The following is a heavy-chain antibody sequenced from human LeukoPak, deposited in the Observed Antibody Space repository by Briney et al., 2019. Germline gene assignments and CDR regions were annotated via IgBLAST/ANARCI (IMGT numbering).Heavy chain of an antibody. CDR2: IYYSGST. Sequence: PSETLSLTCTVSGGSISSYYWSWIRQPPGKGLEWIGYIYYSGSTNYNPSLKSRVTISVDTSKNQFSLKLSSVTAADTAVYYCARAYSGYEPFHYWGQGTLVTVSS. V-gene: IGHV4-59*01. J-gene: IGHJ4*02. CDR3: ARAYSGYEPFHY. CDR1: GGSISSYY. D-gene: IGHD5-12*01.